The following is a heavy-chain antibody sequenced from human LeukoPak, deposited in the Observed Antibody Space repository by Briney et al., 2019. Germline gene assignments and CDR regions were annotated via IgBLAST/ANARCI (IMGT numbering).Heavy chain of an antibody. Sequence: SETLSLTCTVSGGSVSSDDYSWGWIRQPPGKGLEWIGYIFHSASTYHNLSLRSRVTISLDRSKNQFSLKMSSVTAADTAVYYCARSELLWFGGVNSGFDYWGQGTLVTVSS. CDR3: ARSELLWFGGVNSGFDY. J-gene: IGHJ4*02. CDR1: GGSVSSDDYS. CDR2: IFHSAST. V-gene: IGHV4-30-2*01. D-gene: IGHD3-10*01.